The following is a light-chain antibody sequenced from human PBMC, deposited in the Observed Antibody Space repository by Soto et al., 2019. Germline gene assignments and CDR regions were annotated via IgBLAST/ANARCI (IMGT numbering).Light chain of an antibody. V-gene: IGLV1-40*01. CDR3: QSYDSSLSPYV. CDR1: SSNIGAGYD. J-gene: IGLJ1*01. CDR2: GNS. Sequence: QSVLTQPPSVSGAPGQRVTISCTGSSSNIGAGYDVHWYQQLPGAAPKLLIYGNSNRPSGVPDRFSGSKSGTSASLAITGLQAEDEADYYCQSYDSSLSPYVFGTGIKVTVL.